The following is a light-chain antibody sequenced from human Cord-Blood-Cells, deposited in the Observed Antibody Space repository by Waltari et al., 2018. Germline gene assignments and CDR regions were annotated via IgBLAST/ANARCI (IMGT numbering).Light chain of an antibody. Sequence: DIVMTQTPLSLSVTPGQPASISCKSSQSLLHSDGKTYLFWYLQKPGQSPQPPIDEVSGRFSGVPDRFSGSGSGTDFTLKISRVEAEDVGVYCCRQGIHRPTFGQGTKVEIK. CDR3: RQGIHRPT. V-gene: IGKV2-29*02. CDR1: QSLLHSDGKTY. J-gene: IGKJ1*01. CDR2: EVS.